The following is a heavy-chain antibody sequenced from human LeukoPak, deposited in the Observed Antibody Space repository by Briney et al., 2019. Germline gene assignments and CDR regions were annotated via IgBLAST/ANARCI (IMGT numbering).Heavy chain of an antibody. CDR3: ARGGQQWGLIEYYFDY. CDR2: IYYSGST. V-gene: IGHV4-31*03. J-gene: IGHJ4*02. Sequence: SETPSLTCTVSGGSISSGGYYWSWIRQHPGKGLEWIGYIYYSGSTYYNPSLKSRVTISVDTSKNQFSLKLSSVTAADTAVYYCARGGQQWGLIEYYFDYWGQGTLVTVSS. CDR1: GGSISSGGYY. D-gene: IGHD1-26*01.